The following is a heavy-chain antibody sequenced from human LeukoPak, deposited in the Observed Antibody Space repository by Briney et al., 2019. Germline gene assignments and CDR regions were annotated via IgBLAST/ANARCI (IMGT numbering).Heavy chain of an antibody. CDR1: GITLSNYG. V-gene: IGHV3-23*01. D-gene: IGHD3-22*01. J-gene: IGHJ4*02. Sequence: GGSLRLSCAVSGITLSNYGMSWVRQAPGKGLEWVAGISDRGGSTNCADSVKGRFTISRDNPKNTLYLQMNSRRAEDTAVYFCAKRGVVIRVILVGFHKEAYYFDSWGQGALVTVSS. CDR3: AKRGVVIRVILVGFHKEAYYFDS. CDR2: ISDRGGST.